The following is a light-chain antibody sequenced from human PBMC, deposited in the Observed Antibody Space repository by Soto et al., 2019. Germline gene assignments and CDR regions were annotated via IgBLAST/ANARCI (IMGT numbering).Light chain of an antibody. V-gene: IGLV2-14*01. CDR3: SSYTFTSTLYV. CDR1: SSDVGGHNY. CDR2: EVT. Sequence: HSVLTQPASVSGSPGQSITISCTGTSSDVGGHNYVSWYQQHPGKAPKLMIYEVTNRPSGVSNRFSGSKSGNTASLTISGLQAEDEADYYCSSYTFTSTLYVFGTGTKLTVL. J-gene: IGLJ1*01.